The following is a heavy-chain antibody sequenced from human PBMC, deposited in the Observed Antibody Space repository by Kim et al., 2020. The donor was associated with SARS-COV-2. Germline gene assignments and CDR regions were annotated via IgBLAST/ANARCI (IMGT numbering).Heavy chain of an antibody. CDR1: GGTFSSYA. CDR2: IIPIFGTA. V-gene: IGHV1-69*13. D-gene: IGHD6-19*01. Sequence: SVKVSCKASGGTFSSYAISWVRQAPGQGLEWMGGIIPIFGTANYAQKFQGRVTITADESTSTAYMELSSLRSEDTAVYYCARDPSPYSSDAPSLDYWGQGTLVTVSS. J-gene: IGHJ4*02. CDR3: ARDPSPYSSDAPSLDY.